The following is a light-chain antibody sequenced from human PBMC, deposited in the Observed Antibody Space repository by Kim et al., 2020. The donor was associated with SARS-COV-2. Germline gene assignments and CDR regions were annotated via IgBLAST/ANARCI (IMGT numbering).Light chain of an antibody. J-gene: IGKJ1*01. CDR1: QSVSSN. CDR3: QQYNNWPPWT. CDR2: GAS. V-gene: IGKV3-15*01. Sequence: SPGKSAARSCRASQSVSSNLAWYQQKPGQAPRLLIYGASTRATGIPARFSGSGSGTEFTLTISSLQSEDFAVYYCQQYNNWPPWTFGQGTKVDIK.